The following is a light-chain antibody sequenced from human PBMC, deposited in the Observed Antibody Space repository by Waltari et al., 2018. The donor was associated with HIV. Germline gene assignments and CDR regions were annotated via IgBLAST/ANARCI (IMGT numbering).Light chain of an antibody. J-gene: IGLJ2*01. CDR1: SSDVGGCDH. CDR2: YVS. V-gene: IGLV2-14*03. CDR3: SSYTSSSALDVV. Sequence: QSALLQPASASGSPRQSTTTTCSGTSSDVGGCDHVYRYQQHPGKAPQLMFFYVSNRPSGVSNRFSGAKSGNTASLTISGLQAEDEADYYCSSYTSSSALDVVFGGGTKLTVL.